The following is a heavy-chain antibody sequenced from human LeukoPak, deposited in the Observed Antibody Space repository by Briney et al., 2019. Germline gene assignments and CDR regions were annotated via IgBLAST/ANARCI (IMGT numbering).Heavy chain of an antibody. CDR2: IYYSGST. D-gene: IGHD2-21*02. Sequence: SETLSLTCTVSGVSMNSYYWSWIRQPPGKGLEWIGYIYYSGSTNYNPSLKSRVTISVDTSKNQFSLKLSSVTAADTAVYYCARSYCGGDCSDAFDIWGQGTMVTVSS. CDR1: GVSMNSYY. V-gene: IGHV4-59*01. J-gene: IGHJ3*02. CDR3: ARSYCGGDCSDAFDI.